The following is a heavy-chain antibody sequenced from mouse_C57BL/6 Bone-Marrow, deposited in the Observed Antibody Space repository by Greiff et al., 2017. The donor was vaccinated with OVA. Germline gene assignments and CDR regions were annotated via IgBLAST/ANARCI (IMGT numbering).Heavy chain of an antibody. D-gene: IGHD2-10*01. CDR2: IYPSDSET. J-gene: IGHJ2*01. CDR1: GYTFTSYW. CDR3: AAYSSYYFDY. V-gene: IGHV1-61*01. Sequence: QVQLQQPGAELVRPGSSVKLSCKASGYTFTSYWMDWVKQRPGQGLEWIGNIYPSDSETPYNQKFKDKATLTVDKSSSTAYRQLSSLTSEDAAVYYCAAYSSYYFDYWGQGTTLTVSS.